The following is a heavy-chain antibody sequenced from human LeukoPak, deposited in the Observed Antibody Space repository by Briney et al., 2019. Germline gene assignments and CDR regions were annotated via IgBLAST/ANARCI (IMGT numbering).Heavy chain of an antibody. CDR3: TTDGRFLGY. J-gene: IGHJ4*02. D-gene: IGHD3-3*01. CDR1: GFTFTSYG. CDR2: IKSKTNGGTT. V-gene: IGHV3-15*01. Sequence: PGGSLRLSCVASGFTFTSYGMSWVRQAPGKELEWVGHIKSKTNGGTTDCAAPVKGRFTISRDDSKNTLYLQMNSLKTEDTAVYYCTTDGRFLGYWGQGTLVTVSS.